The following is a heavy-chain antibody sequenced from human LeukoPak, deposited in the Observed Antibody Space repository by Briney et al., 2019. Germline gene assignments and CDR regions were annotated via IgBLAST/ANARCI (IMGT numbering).Heavy chain of an antibody. CDR2: IIPILGIA. CDR1: GGTFSSYA. V-gene: IGHV1-69*04. J-gene: IGHJ5*02. Sequence: ASVKVSCKASGGTFSSYAISWVRQAPGQGLEWMGRIIPILGIANYAQKFQGRVTITADKSASTAYMELSSLRSEDTAVYYCARGSSSLVNWFDPWGQGTLVTVSS. D-gene: IGHD6-13*01. CDR3: ARGSSSLVNWFDP.